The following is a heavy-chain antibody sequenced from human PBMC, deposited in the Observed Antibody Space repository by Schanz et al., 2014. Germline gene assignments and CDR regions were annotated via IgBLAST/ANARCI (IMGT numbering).Heavy chain of an antibody. J-gene: IGHJ5*02. CDR2: MQPDSGKT. CDR1: GGTFSSYS. V-gene: IGHV1-8*02. D-gene: IGHD6-25*01. CDR3: ARGQRRTIGRPFGP. Sequence: QVQLVQSGAEVKKPGSSVKVSCKASGGTFSSYSISWVRQAPGQGLEWMGRMQPDSGKTHYAEKFQGRVAMTRDVSISTAYMELSSLASEDTAVYYCARGQRRTIGRPFGPWGQGTLVTVSS.